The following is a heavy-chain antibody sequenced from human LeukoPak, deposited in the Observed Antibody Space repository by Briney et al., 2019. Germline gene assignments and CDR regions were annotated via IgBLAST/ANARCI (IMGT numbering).Heavy chain of an antibody. CDR1: GDSISSRNW. CDR3: ARKAIVVPADS. Sequence: SETLSLTCAVSGDSISSRNWWSWVRQSPGTGLEWIGEIDHGGRPSYNPSLNGRVTISLDKPKNQFSLILRSVTAADTAVYFCARKAIVVPADSWGQGTLVTVSS. D-gene: IGHD2-21*01. CDR2: IDHGGRP. V-gene: IGHV4-4*02. J-gene: IGHJ4*02.